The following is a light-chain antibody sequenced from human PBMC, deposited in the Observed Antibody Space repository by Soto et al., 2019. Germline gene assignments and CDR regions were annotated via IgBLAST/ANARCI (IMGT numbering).Light chain of an antibody. Sequence: EVVMTQSPTLSVSPGEGATLSCRASQSISNYLAWYQQKPGQAPRLLIYAASTRATGIPARFSGSGSGTEFTLTMSSLLSEDFAVYYCQQYNAWPLTFGQGTRLEI. V-gene: IGKV3-15*01. J-gene: IGKJ5*01. CDR3: QQYNAWPLT. CDR1: QSISNY. CDR2: AAS.